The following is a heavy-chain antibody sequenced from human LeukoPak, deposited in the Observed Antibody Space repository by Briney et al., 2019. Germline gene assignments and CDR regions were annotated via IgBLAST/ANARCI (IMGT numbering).Heavy chain of an antibody. Sequence: GGSLRLSCAASGFIFSDYYMSWIRQAPGKGLEWISQISSSGRTIYYADSVKGRFTISRDNAENSLYLQMNSLRAEDTAVYYCARDMATVTTTDYWGQGTLVTVSS. J-gene: IGHJ4*02. D-gene: IGHD4-11*01. CDR2: ISSSGRTI. CDR1: GFIFSDYY. V-gene: IGHV3-11*04. CDR3: ARDMATVTTTDY.